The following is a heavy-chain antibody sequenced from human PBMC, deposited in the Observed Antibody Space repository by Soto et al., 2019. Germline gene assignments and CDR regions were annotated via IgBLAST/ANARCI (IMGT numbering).Heavy chain of an antibody. D-gene: IGHD6-19*01. CDR2: IKSKTDGGTT. J-gene: IGHJ4*02. CDR1: GVTFSNAW. CDR3: TTDVWYSRGWY. V-gene: IGHV3-15*07. Sequence: EVQLVESGGGLVKPGGSLRLSCAASGVTFSNAWMNWVRQAPGKGLEWVGRIKSKTDGGTTDYAAPVKGRFTISRDDSKHTLYLQMNSLKTADTAVYYCTTDVWYSRGWYWGQGTLVTVSS.